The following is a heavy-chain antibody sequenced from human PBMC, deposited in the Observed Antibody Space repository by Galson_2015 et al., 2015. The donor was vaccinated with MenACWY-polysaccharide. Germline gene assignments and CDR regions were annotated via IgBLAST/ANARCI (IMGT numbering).Heavy chain of an antibody. J-gene: IGHJ3*01. Sequence: SLRLSCAASGFSFRDYYMSWVRQAPGKGLEWLSYISSRGRTIYYADSVKGRFTISRANAKNSLYLQMNSLRAEDTAVYYCASGGDIGGYPAHGFYFWGQGTMVTVSS. D-gene: IGHD3-22*01. CDR1: GFSFRDYY. CDR2: ISSRGRTI. CDR3: ASGGDIGGYPAHGFYF. V-gene: IGHV3-11*01.